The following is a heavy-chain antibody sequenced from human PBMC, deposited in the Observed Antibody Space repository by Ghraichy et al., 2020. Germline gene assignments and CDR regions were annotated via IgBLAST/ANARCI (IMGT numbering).Heavy chain of an antibody. V-gene: IGHV4-34*01. CDR1: GGSFSGYY. D-gene: IGHD6-19*01. CDR3: ARGKAVAGHYYYYYMDV. CDR2: INHSGST. Sequence: SETLSLTCAVYGGSFSGYYWSWIRQPPGKGLEWIGEINHSGSTNYNPSLKSRVTISVDTSKNQFSLKLSSVTAADTAVYYCARGKAVAGHYYYYYMDVWGKGTTVTVSS. J-gene: IGHJ6*03.